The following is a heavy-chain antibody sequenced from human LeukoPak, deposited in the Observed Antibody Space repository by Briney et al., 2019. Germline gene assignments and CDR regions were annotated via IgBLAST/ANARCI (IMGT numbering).Heavy chain of an antibody. D-gene: IGHD6-19*01. V-gene: IGHV3-23*01. CDR1: GFTFSTYW. CDR3: AKDAYLIAVAGNYFDY. CDR2: VSGSGGST. Sequence: GGSLRLSCAASGFTFSTYWMHWVRQTPGKGLEWVSTVSGSGGSTYYADSVKGRFTISRDNSKNTLYPQMNSLRAEDTAVYYCAKDAYLIAVAGNYFDYWGQGTLVTVSS. J-gene: IGHJ4*02.